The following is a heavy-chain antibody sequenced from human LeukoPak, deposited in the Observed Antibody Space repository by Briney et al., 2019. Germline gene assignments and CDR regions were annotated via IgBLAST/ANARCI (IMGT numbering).Heavy chain of an antibody. CDR3: AYYSSSWPPHFDY. Sequence: QTGGSLRLSCAASGFTFSSYWITWVRQAPGKGLEWVANINQDGSEKCYVDSVKGRFTISRDNSKNTLYLQMNSLRAEDTAVYYCAYYSSSWPPHFDYWGQGTLVTVSS. V-gene: IGHV3-7*03. CDR1: GFTFSSYW. D-gene: IGHD6-13*01. CDR2: INQDGSEK. J-gene: IGHJ4*02.